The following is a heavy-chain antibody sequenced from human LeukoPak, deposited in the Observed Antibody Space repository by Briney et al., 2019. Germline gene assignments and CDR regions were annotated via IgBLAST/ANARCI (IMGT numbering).Heavy chain of an antibody. CDR3: ARDRYRSGWPNWFDP. CDR1: GYTFTVYH. Sequence: VASVKVSCKASGYTFTVYHIHWVRQAPGQGLEWMGWINPKSGGTNYAQKLQGRVTMTTDTSTSTAYMELRSLRSDDTAVYYCARDRYRSGWPNWFDPWGQGTLVTVSS. D-gene: IGHD6-19*01. J-gene: IGHJ5*02. V-gene: IGHV1-18*04. CDR2: INPKSGGT.